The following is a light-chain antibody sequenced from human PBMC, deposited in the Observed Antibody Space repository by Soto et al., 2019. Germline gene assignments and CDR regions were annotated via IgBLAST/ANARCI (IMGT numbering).Light chain of an antibody. CDR3: QQYRSWPRT. CDR1: QSVSSSY. Sequence: IVFTESPGTLSLSRGERATLSCRASQSVSSSYLAWYQQKPGQAPRLLIYGASTRATDMPGRFSGRGAGAEFTLTISSLQSEDFAVYYCQQYRSWPRTFGQGTKVDIK. J-gene: IGKJ1*01. V-gene: IGKV3-20*01. CDR2: GAS.